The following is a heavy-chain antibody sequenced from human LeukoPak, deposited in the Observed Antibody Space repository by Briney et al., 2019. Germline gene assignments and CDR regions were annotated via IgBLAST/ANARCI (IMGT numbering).Heavy chain of an antibody. CDR3: ARVEIAVAAYYYYYYMDV. Sequence: GASVKVSCKASGYTFTSYDINWVRQATGQGLEWMGWMNPNSGNTGYAQKLQGRVTMTTDTSTSTAYMELRSLRSDDTAVYYCARVEIAVAAYYYYYYMDVWGKGTTVTVSS. J-gene: IGHJ6*03. D-gene: IGHD6-19*01. CDR2: MNPNSGNT. CDR1: GYTFTSYD. V-gene: IGHV1-8*01.